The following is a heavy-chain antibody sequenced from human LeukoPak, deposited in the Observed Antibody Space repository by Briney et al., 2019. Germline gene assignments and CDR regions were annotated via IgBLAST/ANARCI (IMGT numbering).Heavy chain of an antibody. CDR1: GDSISSWY. CDR2: IYYSGTT. J-gene: IGHJ3*02. CDR3: ARRLGGYSYGYGAFDI. V-gene: IGHV4-59*08. Sequence: PSETLSLTCAVSGDSISSWYWSWIRQPPGKGLEWIGYIYYSGTTYYNPSLKSRVSISFDTSKNQFSLKLSSVTAADTAVYYCARRLGGYSYGYGAFDIWGQGTMVTVSS. D-gene: IGHD5-18*01.